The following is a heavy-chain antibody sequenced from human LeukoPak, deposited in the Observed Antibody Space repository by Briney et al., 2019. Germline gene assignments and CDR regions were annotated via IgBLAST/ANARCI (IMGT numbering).Heavy chain of an antibody. Sequence: PGGSLRLSCAASGFTFSSYRMNWVRQAPGKGLEWVSSTSSSSSYIYYADSVKGRFTISRDNAKNSLYLQMNSLRAEDTAVYYCARVFVGYYDILTGSFDYWGQGTLVTVSS. CDR3: ARVFVGYYDILTGSFDY. CDR2: TSSSSSYI. CDR1: GFTFSSYR. V-gene: IGHV3-21*01. J-gene: IGHJ4*02. D-gene: IGHD3-9*01.